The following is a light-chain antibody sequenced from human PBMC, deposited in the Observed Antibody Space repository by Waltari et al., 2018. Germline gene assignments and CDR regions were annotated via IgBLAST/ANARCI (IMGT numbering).Light chain of an antibody. CDR3: QSADTSGSRWV. CDR1: ALPKQY. CDR2: KDS. V-gene: IGLV3-25*03. J-gene: IGLJ3*02. Sequence: SYELTQPPSVSVSPGQTARITCSGDALPKQYAYWYQQKPGQAPILVIYKDSEMPSGIAERFAGASAGTIVTLTISGVQAEDEADYYCQSADTSGSRWVFGGGTKLTVL.